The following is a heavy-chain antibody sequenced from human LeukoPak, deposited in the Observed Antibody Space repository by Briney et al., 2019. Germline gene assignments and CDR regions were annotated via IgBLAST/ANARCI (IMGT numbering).Heavy chain of an antibody. V-gene: IGHV1-69*04. D-gene: IGHD3-22*01. CDR2: IIPILGIA. CDR1: GVTFSSYA. Sequence: AAVKVSCKASGVTFSSYAISWVRQAPGQGLEWMGRIIPILGIANYAQKFQGRVTITGHKSTSTAYMELSSLRYEDTAVYYCARDPKTMTPEDTNYYNYYGMDVWGQGTTVTVSS. CDR3: ARDPKTMTPEDTNYYNYYGMDV. J-gene: IGHJ6*02.